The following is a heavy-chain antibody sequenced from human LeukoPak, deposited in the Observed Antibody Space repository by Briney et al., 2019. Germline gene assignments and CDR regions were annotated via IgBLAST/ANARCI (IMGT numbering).Heavy chain of an antibody. D-gene: IGHD3-16*02. CDR2: ISGSGGRT. CDR1: GFTFSSYG. J-gene: IGHJ4*02. CDR3: AKEFMITFGGVIVPPGF. Sequence: GGSLRLSCAASGFTFSSYGMSWVRQAPGKGLEWVSAISGSGGRTYYADSVKGRFIISRDNSKNTLYLQMNSLRAEDTAVYYCAKEFMITFGGVIVPPGFWGQGNLVTVSS. V-gene: IGHV3-23*01.